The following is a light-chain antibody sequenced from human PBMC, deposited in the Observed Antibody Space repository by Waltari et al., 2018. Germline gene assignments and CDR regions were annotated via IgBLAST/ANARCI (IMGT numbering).Light chain of an antibody. J-gene: IGLJ1*01. CDR3: CSYAGSGTYV. CDR2: DVS. Sequence: QSALTQPASVSGSPGQSITISCTGTSSDVGGYKYVSWYQQHPGKAPKLMIYDVSERRSGVSNRFAGSKSANTASLTIAGLQAEDEADYYCCSYAGSGTYVFGTGTKVTVL. V-gene: IGLV2-23*02. CDR1: SSDVGGYKY.